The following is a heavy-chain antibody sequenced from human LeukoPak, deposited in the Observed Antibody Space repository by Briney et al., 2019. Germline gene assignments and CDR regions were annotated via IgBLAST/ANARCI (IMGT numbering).Heavy chain of an antibody. CDR2: ISGSGDYT. CDR1: GFSFSTYA. D-gene: IGHD3-22*01. Sequence: GGSLRLSCAASGFSFSTYAMTWVRQAPGKGLDWVSAISGSGDYTYYSDSVKGRFTISRDNSKNTLYLQMNSLRAEDTAVYYCAKDGSSGYYPYAFHIWGQGTKVTVSS. CDR3: AKDGSSGYYPYAFHI. V-gene: IGHV3-23*01. J-gene: IGHJ3*02.